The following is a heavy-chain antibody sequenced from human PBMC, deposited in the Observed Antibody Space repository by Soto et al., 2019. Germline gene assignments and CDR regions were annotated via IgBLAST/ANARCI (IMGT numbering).Heavy chain of an antibody. CDR2: IYYSGST. CDR1: GGSISSYY. J-gene: IGHJ4*02. CDR3: ARVEVRRVATTAYYFDY. D-gene: IGHD5-12*01. V-gene: IGHV4-59*01. Sequence: SETLSLTCTVSGGSISSYYWSWIRQPPGKGLEWIGYIYYSGSTNYNPSLKSRVTISVDTSKNQFSLKLSSVTAADTAVYYCARVEVRRVATTAYYFDYWGQGTLVTVSS.